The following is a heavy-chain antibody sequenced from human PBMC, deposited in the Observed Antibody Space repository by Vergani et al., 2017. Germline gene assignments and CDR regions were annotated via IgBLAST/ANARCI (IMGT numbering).Heavy chain of an antibody. D-gene: IGHD1-26*01. CDR3: ARIDVLLPGGDDVFDI. J-gene: IGHJ3*02. CDR2: ISSSSSYI. CDR1: GFTFSSYS. V-gene: IGHV3-21*04. Sequence: EVQLVESGGGLVKPGGSLRLSCAASGFTFSSYSMNWVRQAPGKGLEWVSAISSSSSYIYYSDSVKGRFTISRDNAKKSQFLQMNSLRADDTAIYYCARIDVLLPGGDDVFDIWGPGTMVTVSS.